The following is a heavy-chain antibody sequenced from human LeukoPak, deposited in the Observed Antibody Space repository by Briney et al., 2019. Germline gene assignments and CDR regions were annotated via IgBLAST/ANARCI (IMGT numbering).Heavy chain of an antibody. CDR1: GYTFTSYD. Sequence: GASVKVSCKASGYTFTSYDINWVRQATGQGLEWTGWMNPNSGNTGYAQKFQGRVTITRNTSISTAYMELSSLRSEDTAVYYCAREYYYDSSGYQYPQFDYWGQGTLVTVSS. J-gene: IGHJ4*02. D-gene: IGHD3-22*01. V-gene: IGHV1-8*03. CDR2: MNPNSGNT. CDR3: AREYYYDSSGYQYPQFDY.